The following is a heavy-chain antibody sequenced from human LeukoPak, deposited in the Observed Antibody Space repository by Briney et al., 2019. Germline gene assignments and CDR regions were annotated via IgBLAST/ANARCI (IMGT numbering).Heavy chain of an antibody. Sequence: SETLSLTCTVSGGSISDYYWSWIRQPPGKGLEWVGWIFGSGDFNYNSSLKSRLSISVDTSNNQFSLKLTSATAADTAVYYCAREKDTGSNHAKIRYDIWGQGTMVTVSS. CDR2: IFGSGDF. V-gene: IGHV4-59*01. CDR1: GGSISDYY. CDR3: AREKDTGSNHAKIRYDI. D-gene: IGHD1-26*01. J-gene: IGHJ3*02.